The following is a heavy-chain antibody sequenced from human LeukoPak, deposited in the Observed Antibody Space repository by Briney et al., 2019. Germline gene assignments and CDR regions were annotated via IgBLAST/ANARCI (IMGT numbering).Heavy chain of an antibody. CDR3: ARDIYGITGTTGEWTFDI. Sequence: APVKGCCKASGYTFTSYGISWVRQAPGQGLEWMGWISAYNGNTNYAQKLQGRVTMTTDTSTSTAYMELRSLRSDDTAVYYCARDIYGITGTTGEWTFDIWGQRTVVPVSS. CDR2: ISAYNGNT. J-gene: IGHJ3*02. CDR1: GYTFTSYG. V-gene: IGHV1-18*01. D-gene: IGHD1-20*01.